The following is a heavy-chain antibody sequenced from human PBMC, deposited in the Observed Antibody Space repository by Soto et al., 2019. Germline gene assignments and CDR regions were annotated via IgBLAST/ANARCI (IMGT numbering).Heavy chain of an antibody. V-gene: IGHV1-69*08. J-gene: IGHJ4*02. CDR3: ARDPSSHPGIAAAGTGY. Sequence: QVQLVQSGAEVKKPGSSVKVSCKASGGTFSSYTISWVRQAPGQGLEWMGRIIPILGIANYAQKFQGRVTITANKSTSTAYMELSSLRSEDTAVYYCARDPSSHPGIAAAGTGYWGQGTLVTVSS. CDR1: GGTFSSYT. CDR2: IIPILGIA. D-gene: IGHD6-13*01.